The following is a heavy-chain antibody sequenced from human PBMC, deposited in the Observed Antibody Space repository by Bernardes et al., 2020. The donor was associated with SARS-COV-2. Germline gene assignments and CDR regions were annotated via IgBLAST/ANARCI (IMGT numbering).Heavy chain of an antibody. CDR1: GFSFNSYW. CDR3: ARIDDVTGRDD. Sequence: GGSLRLSCAASGFSFNSYWMIWVRQAPGKGLEWVANIKGDGGQRRSADSLGGRFTISRDNDKNLLYLQMDSLRAEDTAVYYCARIDDVTGRDDWSQGTMDTVSS. J-gene: IGHJ4*02. D-gene: IGHD1-20*01. CDR2: IKGDGGQR. V-gene: IGHV3-7*01.